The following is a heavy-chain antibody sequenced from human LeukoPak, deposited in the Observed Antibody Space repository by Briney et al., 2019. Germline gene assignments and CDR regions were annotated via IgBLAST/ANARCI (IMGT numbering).Heavy chain of an antibody. V-gene: IGHV5-51*01. CDR3: ARGDVVRGVSWFDS. CDR2: IYPGDSDT. D-gene: IGHD2-21*02. CDR1: GYSFTSYW. J-gene: IGHJ5*01. Sequence: RGESLKISCKGSGYSFTSYWIGWVRQMPGKGLEWMGIIYPGDSDTRYSPSFQGQVTISVDKSTNTAYLQWKSLKASDTAMYYCARGDVVRGVSWFDSWGQGALVTVSS.